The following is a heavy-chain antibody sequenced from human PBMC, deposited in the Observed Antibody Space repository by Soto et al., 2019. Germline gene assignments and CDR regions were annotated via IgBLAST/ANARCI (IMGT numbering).Heavy chain of an antibody. CDR1: GYTFTSYY. CDR3: AREGSGGSCLGDCYYYYVDV. J-gene: IGHJ6*03. Sequence: ASVKVSCKASGYTFTSYYMHWVRQAPGQGLEWMGIINPSGGSTSYAQKFQGRVTMTRDTSTSTVYMELSSLRSEDTAVYYCAREGSGGSCLGDCYYYYVDVWGKGTTVTVSS. D-gene: IGHD2-15*01. CDR2: INPSGGST. V-gene: IGHV1-46*03.